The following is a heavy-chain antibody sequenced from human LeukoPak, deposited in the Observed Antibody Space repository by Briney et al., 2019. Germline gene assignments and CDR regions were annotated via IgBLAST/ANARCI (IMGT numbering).Heavy chain of an antibody. CDR1: RFTFSSYA. J-gene: IGHJ5*02. Sequence: GGSLRLSCAASRFTFSSYAMTWVRQAPGKGLEWVSSIGASGGSTYYADSVKGRFTISRDNSKNTLFLQMNSLRAEDTALYYCANGGGQTWFDPWGQGTLVTVS. CDR3: ANGGGQTWFDP. CDR2: IGASGGST. V-gene: IGHV3-23*01. D-gene: IGHD2-15*01.